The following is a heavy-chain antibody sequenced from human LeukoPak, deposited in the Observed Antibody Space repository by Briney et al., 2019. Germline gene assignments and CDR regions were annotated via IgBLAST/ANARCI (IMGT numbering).Heavy chain of an antibody. V-gene: IGHV4-59*01. D-gene: IGHD7-27*01. J-gene: IGHJ5*02. Sequence: PSETLSLTCTVSGGSISSYYWSWIRQPPGKGLEWIGYIYYSGSTNYNPSLKSRVTISVDTSKNQFSLKLSSVTAADTAVYYCARDRGESLDPWGQGTLVTVSS. CDR3: ARDRGESLDP. CDR1: GGSISSYY. CDR2: IYYSGST.